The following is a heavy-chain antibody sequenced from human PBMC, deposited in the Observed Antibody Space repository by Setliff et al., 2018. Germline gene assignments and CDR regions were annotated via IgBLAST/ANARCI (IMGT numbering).Heavy chain of an antibody. V-gene: IGHV1-18*01. D-gene: IGHD6-19*01. Sequence: KVSCKASGYTFTSYGISWVRQAPGQGLEWMGWISAYNGNTNYAQKLQGRVTMTTDTSTSTAYMELRSLRSDDTAVYYCARANDYSSGWYFYYYGMDVWVQGTTVTVSS. CDR3: ARANDYSSGWYFYYYGMDV. J-gene: IGHJ6*02. CDR1: GYTFTSYG. CDR2: ISAYNGNT.